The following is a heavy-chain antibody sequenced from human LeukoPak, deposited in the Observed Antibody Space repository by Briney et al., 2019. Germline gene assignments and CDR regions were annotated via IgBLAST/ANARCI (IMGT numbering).Heavy chain of an antibody. CDR1: GFTFGDYG. J-gene: IGHJ4*02. CDR3: TTGSATGTGSGY. CDR2: IRSKPYGGTT. Sequence: PGRSLRLSCTASGFTFGDYGMSWVRQAPGKGLEWVGFIRSKPYGGTTEYAASGKVRFIISRDDSKTIAYLQMNSLKSEDTAVYYCTTGSATGTGSGYWGQGTLVTVSS. D-gene: IGHD6-13*01. V-gene: IGHV3-49*04.